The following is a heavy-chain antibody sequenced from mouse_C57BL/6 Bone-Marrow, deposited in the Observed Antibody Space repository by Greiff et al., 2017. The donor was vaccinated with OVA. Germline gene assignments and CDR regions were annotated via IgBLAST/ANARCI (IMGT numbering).Heavy chain of an antibody. CDR3: ARPYYYGSSYGYFDV. J-gene: IGHJ1*03. D-gene: IGHD1-1*01. CDR2: ISSGGSYT. Sequence: DVHLVESGGDLVKPGGSLKLSCAASGFTFSSYGMSWVRQTPDKRLEWVATISSGGSYTYYPAIVQGRFTISRDNAKNTLYLQMSSLKSEDTAMYYCARPYYYGSSYGYFDVWGTGTTVTVSS. V-gene: IGHV5-6*01. CDR1: GFTFSSYG.